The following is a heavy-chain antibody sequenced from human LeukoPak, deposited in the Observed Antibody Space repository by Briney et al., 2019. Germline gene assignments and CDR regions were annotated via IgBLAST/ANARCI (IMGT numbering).Heavy chain of an antibody. Sequence: GGSLRLSCAASGFIFSDYAMSWVRQAPGKGLEGVSVVSGPGHDTYYADSVKGWFTISRDNSKNTLYLEINSPRAEDTAVYYCAKDQFARNGVYDAIDVWGQGKMVTVSS. D-gene: IGHD2-8*01. J-gene: IGHJ3*01. V-gene: IGHV3-23*01. CDR1: GFIFSDYA. CDR2: VSGPGHDT. CDR3: AKDQFARNGVYDAIDV.